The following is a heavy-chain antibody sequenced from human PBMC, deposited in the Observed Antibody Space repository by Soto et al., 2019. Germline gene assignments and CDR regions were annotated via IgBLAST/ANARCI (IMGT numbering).Heavy chain of an antibody. CDR2: IFSNDEK. J-gene: IGHJ4*02. V-gene: IGHV2-26*01. D-gene: IGHD5-12*01. CDR1: GFSLSNARMG. CDR3: ARIYRDGYNSPKVDY. Sequence: SGPTLVNPTETLTLTCTVSGFSLSNARMGVSWIRQPPGKALEWLAHIFSNDEKSYSTSLKSRLTISKDTSKSQVVLTMTNMDPVDTATYYCARIYRDGYNSPKVDYWGQGTLVTVSS.